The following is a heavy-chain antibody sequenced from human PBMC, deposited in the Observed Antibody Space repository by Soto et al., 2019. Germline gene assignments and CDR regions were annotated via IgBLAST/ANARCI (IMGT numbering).Heavy chain of an antibody. D-gene: IGHD3-16*01. J-gene: IGHJ4*02. CDR2: IDPSGNRI. V-gene: IGHV3-23*05. CDR1: GFTFSNRA. Sequence: EVQLLESGGGLVQPGGSLRLSCTASGFTFSNRAMSWVRQAPGKGLEWVSSIDPSGNRIYQGDVAKGRFTISRDNSKNTLFPRMNSLRVDDTAIYYCAKDRGGRGNEIDHWGQGTLVTASS. CDR3: AKDRGGRGNEIDH.